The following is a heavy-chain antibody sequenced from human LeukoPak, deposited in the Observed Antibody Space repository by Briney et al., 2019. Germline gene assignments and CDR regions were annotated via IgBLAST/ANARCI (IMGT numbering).Heavy chain of an antibody. Sequence: GGSLRLSCVASGFTFDDFGMSWVRQTPGKGLEWVSSINWNGGSTAYADSVKGRFTISRDNSRNTLYLQMNSLRGEDTAVYYCANKVAHHLDSWGQGTLVTVSS. D-gene: IGHD1-14*01. CDR3: ANKVAHHLDS. CDR1: GFTFDDFG. V-gene: IGHV3-20*04. J-gene: IGHJ4*02. CDR2: INWNGGST.